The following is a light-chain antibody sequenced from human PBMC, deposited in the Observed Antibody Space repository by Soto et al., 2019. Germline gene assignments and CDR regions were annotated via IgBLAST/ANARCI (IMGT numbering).Light chain of an antibody. J-gene: IGLJ1*01. CDR2: EVS. V-gene: IGLV2-14*01. CDR1: SSDVGDYNY. CDR3: SSYTRSSTLSV. Sequence: QSSMTQPASVSGSPGQSITISCTGTSSDVGDYNYVSWYQQHPGKAPKLMIYEVSNRPSGVSNRFSGSKSGNTASLTISGLQAEDEADYYCSSYTRSSTLSVFGTGTKVTVL.